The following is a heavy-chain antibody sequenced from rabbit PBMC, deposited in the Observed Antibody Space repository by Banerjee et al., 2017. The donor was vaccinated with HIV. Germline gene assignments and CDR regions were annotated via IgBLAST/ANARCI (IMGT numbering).Heavy chain of an antibody. V-gene: IGHV1S45*01. J-gene: IGHJ4*01. D-gene: IGHD2-1*01. Sequence: QQQLEESGGGLVKPEGSLTLTCKASGIDFSSYYYMCWVRQAPGKGLEWIACIYSGSGSTYYASWAKGRFTISKTSSTTVTLQMTSLTAADTATYFCARNYNVGDWLNLWGPGTLVTVS. CDR2: IYSGSGST. CDR3: ARNYNVGDWLNL. CDR1: GIDFSSYYY.